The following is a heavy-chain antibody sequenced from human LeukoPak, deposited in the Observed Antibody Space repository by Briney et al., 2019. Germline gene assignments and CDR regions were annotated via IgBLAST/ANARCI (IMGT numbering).Heavy chain of an antibody. CDR2: ISSSSSYI. Sequence: KSGGSLRLSCAASGFTFSSYSMNWVRQAPGKGLEWVSSISSSSSYIYYADSVKGRFTISRDNAKNSLYLQMNSLRAEDTAVYYCAREVTYSSGWYSDYWGQGTLVTVSS. CDR3: AREVTYSSGWYSDY. D-gene: IGHD6-19*01. J-gene: IGHJ4*02. CDR1: GFTFSSYS. V-gene: IGHV3-21*01.